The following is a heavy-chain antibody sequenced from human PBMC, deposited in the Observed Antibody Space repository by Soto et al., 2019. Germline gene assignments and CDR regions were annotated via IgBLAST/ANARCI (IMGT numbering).Heavy chain of an antibody. CDR1: GFTFNYAW. D-gene: IGHD3-10*01. CDR2: IRTKTDDEAT. V-gene: IGHV3-15*01. CDR3: AKGAPTGTFFDY. Sequence: EVQLVESGGGLVKPGESLRLFCTASGFTFNYAWMSWVRQAPGKGLEWVARIRTKTDDEATDYAAPVKGRFSVSRDDSKNTVHLQMNSLKTEDTAVYYCAKGAPTGTFFDYWGQGILVTVSS. J-gene: IGHJ4*02.